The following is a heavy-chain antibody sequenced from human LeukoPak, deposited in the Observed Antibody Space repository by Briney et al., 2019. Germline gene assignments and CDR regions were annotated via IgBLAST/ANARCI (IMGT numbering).Heavy chain of an antibody. CDR2: ISNSGGSTI. CDR3: ARDAAIAARLDYFDY. V-gene: IGHV3-48*03. D-gene: IGHD6-6*01. J-gene: IGHJ4*02. Sequence: GGSLRLSCAASGFTFSAYEMNWVRQAPGKGLEWVSYISNSGGSTIYYADSVKGRFTISRDNAKNTLYLQMNSLRAEDTAVYYCARDAAIAARLDYFDYWGQGTLVTVSS. CDR1: GFTFSAYE.